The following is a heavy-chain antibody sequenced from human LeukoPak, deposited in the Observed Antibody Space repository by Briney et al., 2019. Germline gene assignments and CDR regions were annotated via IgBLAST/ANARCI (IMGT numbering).Heavy chain of an antibody. D-gene: IGHD5/OR15-5a*01. CDR2: ISGSGGST. Sequence: GGSLRLSCAASVFTFSSYAMSWVRQAPGKGLEWVSAISGSGGSTYYADSVKGRFTISRDNSKNTLYLQMNSLRAEDTAVYYCAKRFSVYDFVMDYWGQGTLVTVSS. J-gene: IGHJ4*02. V-gene: IGHV3-23*01. CDR1: VFTFSSYA. CDR3: AKRFSVYDFVMDY.